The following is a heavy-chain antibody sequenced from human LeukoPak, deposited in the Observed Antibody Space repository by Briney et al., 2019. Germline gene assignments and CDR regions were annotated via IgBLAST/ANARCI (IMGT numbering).Heavy chain of an antibody. D-gene: IGHD2-21*01. J-gene: IGHJ4*02. CDR3: ARVRSSDHWFDY. CDR1: GGSISIYH. Sequence: PSETLSLTCTVSGGSISIYHWSWIRQHAGKGLGWRGRIYTNGSTNYNPSLKSRVTMSVDTSKNQFSLKLTSVTAADTAVYYCARVRSSDHWFDYWGQGTLVTVSS. CDR2: IYTNGST. V-gene: IGHV4-4*07.